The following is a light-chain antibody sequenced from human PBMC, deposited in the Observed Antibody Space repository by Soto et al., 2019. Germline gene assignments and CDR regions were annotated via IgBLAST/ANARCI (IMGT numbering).Light chain of an antibody. CDR3: QQYNHWPPYT. CDR2: GAS. J-gene: IGKJ2*01. V-gene: IGKV3-15*01. CDR1: HDVSVS. Sequence: EIVLTQSPDTLSLSPGEGATLSCRASHDVSVSLVWYRQRPGQSPRLLIYGASTRATGIPARFSGSGSGTEFTLTISSLQSEDFAVYYCQQYNHWPPYTFGQGTKVDIK.